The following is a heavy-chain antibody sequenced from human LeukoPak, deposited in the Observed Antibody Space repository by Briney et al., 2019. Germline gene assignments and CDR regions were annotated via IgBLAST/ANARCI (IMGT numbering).Heavy chain of an antibody. D-gene: IGHD2-2*02. CDR3: ARQLHYCSSTSCYRSALYYYYYMDV. CDR2: ISSSSSTI. J-gene: IGHJ6*03. CDR1: GFTFSSYS. Sequence: GGSLRLSCAASGFTFSSYSMNWVRQAPGKGLEWVSYISSSSSTIYYADSVKGRFTISRDNAKNSLYLQMNSLRAEDTAVYYCARQLHYCSSTSCYRSALYYYYYMDVWGKGTTVTVSS. V-gene: IGHV3-48*04.